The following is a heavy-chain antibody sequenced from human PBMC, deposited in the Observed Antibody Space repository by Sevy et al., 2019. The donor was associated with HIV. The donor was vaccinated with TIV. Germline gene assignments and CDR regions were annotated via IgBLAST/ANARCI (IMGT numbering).Heavy chain of an antibody. J-gene: IGHJ6*02. D-gene: IGHD2-8*02. V-gene: IGHV1-8*01. CDR3: ARWWGTSYYYYYAMDV. CDR2: MSPKSGNT. Sequence: ASVKVSCKSSGYIFTSYDIHWVRQATGQELEWMGWMSPKSGNTGYASKFQGRVTMTRHTSISTAYMELSSLRSEDTAVYYCARWWGTSYYYYYAMDVWGQGTTVTVSS. CDR1: GYIFTSYD.